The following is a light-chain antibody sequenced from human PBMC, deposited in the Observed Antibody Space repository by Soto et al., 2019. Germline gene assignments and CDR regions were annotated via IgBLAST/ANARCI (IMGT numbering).Light chain of an antibody. J-gene: IGKJ1*01. Sequence: EIVLTQSPATLSLSPGERATLSCRASQSVXXXLAWYQQKPGQAPRLLIYDASNRATGIPARFSGSGSGTDFTLTISSLEPEDFAVYYCQQRSNWPPTFGQGTKVEIK. CDR1: QSVXXX. CDR3: QQRSNWPPT. V-gene: IGKV3-11*01. CDR2: DAS.